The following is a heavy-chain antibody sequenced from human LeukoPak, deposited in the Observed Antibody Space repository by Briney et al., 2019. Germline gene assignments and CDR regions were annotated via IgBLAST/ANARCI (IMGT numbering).Heavy chain of an antibody. CDR2: IRNNPYGGTT. CDR3: ALQLPAILFDY. J-gene: IGHJ4*02. Sequence: GGSLRLSCLGSGFAFGDYVISWFRQTPGQGPEWVGFIRNNPYGGTTEYAASVKGRFTISRDDSKTIAYLQMNSLRAEDTAVYYCALQLPAILFDYWGQGTLVTVSS. CDR1: GFAFGDYV. V-gene: IGHV3-49*03. D-gene: IGHD5-24*01.